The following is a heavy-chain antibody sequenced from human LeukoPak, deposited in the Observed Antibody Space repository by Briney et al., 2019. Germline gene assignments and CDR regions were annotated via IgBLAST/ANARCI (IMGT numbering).Heavy chain of an antibody. Sequence: GASVKVSCKASGYTFTGYYIHWVRQAPGQGLEWMGWINPNSGGTNYAQKFQGRVTMTRDTSISTAYMELSRLRSDDTAVYYCARDLGTVTTNWFDPWGQGTLVTVSS. V-gene: IGHV1-2*02. CDR3: ARDLGTVTTNWFDP. CDR1: GYTFTGYY. CDR2: INPNSGGT. D-gene: IGHD4-17*01. J-gene: IGHJ5*02.